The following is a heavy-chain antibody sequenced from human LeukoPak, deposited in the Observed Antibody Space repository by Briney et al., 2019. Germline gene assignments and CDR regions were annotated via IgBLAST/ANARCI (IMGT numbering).Heavy chain of an antibody. D-gene: IGHD3-9*01. CDR3: ARIPDILTDFDY. V-gene: IGHV1-2*02. Sequence: ASVKVSCKASGYTFTGYYMHWVQQAPGQGLEWMGWINPNSGGTNYAQKFQGRVTMTRDTSISTAYMDLSRLRSDDTAVYYCARIPDILTDFDYWGQGTLVTVSS. CDR2: INPNSGGT. CDR1: GYTFTGYY. J-gene: IGHJ4*02.